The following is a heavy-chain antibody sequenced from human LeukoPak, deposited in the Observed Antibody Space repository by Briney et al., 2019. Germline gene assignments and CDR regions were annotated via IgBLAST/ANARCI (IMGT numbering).Heavy chain of an antibody. CDR1: GYTFTGYY. CDR2: INPNSGGT. Sequence: GASVKVSCKASGYTFTGYYMHWVRQAPGQGLEWMGWINPNSGGTNYAQKFQGRVTMTRDTSISTAYMELSRLRSDDTAVYYCARDKSSSSWYWSHYGMDVWGRGTTVTVSS. D-gene: IGHD6-13*01. J-gene: IGHJ6*02. V-gene: IGHV1-2*02. CDR3: ARDKSSSSWYWSHYGMDV.